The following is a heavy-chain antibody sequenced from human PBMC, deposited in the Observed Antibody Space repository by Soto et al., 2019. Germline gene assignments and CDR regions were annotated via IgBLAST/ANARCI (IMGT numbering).Heavy chain of an antibody. CDR1: GGSISSGNFY. Sequence: SETLSLTCTVSGGSISSGNFYWSWIRQHPGKGLEWIGYISYNGNTFYNPSLKSRVTISVDTSKNQFSLKLSSVTAADTAVYYCARDGRAYYFFDYWGQGIRVTVSS. CDR2: ISYNGNT. V-gene: IGHV4-31*03. CDR3: ARDGRAYYFFDY. D-gene: IGHD2-21*01. J-gene: IGHJ4*02.